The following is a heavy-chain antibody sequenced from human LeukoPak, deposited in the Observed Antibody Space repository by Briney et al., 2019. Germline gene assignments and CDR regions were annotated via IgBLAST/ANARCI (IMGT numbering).Heavy chain of an antibody. Sequence: PGGCLRLSCLATVFPFSIYRMTWVRQAPWKGLEWVVNIKQDGSKKSYVDSVKGRFTISRDNAKNSLYLQMNSLRAEDTAIYYCTRVGYIDEGIDYWGQGTLVTVSS. CDR1: VFPFSIYR. V-gene: IGHV3-7*04. D-gene: IGHD5-24*01. CDR3: TRVGYIDEGIDY. CDR2: IKQDGSKK. J-gene: IGHJ4*02.